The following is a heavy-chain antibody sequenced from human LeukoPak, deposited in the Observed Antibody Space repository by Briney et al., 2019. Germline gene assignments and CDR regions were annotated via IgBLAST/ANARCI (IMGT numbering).Heavy chain of an antibody. Sequence: GGSLRLSCAASRLTFSNYWMDWVRQAPGKGLEWVANIKQDGSEKNYVDSVKGRFIISRDNAKNSLYLQMNTLRADDTAVYYCARDGFGTGSNWGQGTLVTVSS. CDR2: IKQDGSEK. V-gene: IGHV3-7*03. CDR1: RLTFSNYW. CDR3: ARDGFGTGSN. D-gene: IGHD3-16*01. J-gene: IGHJ4*02.